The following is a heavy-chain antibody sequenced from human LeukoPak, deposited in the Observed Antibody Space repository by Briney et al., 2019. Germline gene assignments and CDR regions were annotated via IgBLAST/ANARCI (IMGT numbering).Heavy chain of an antibody. CDR2: ISYDGSNK. CDR1: GFTFSNYG. CDR3: AKEVSPRDYYDSSGPVDY. J-gene: IGHJ4*02. Sequence: GGSLRLSCATSGFTFSNYGMHWVCQAPGKGLEWVAVISYDGSNKYYVDSVKGRFTISRDSSKNTLYLQMNSLRAEDTAVYYCAKEVSPRDYYDSSGPVDYWGQGTLVTVSS. D-gene: IGHD3-22*01. V-gene: IGHV3-30*18.